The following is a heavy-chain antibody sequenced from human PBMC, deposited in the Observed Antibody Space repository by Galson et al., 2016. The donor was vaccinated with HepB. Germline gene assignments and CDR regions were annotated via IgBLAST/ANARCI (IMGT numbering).Heavy chain of an antibody. CDR3: ARDRGYSGWSYFDY. Sequence: SLRLSCAASGFTFSRYWMSWVRQAPGKGLEWVANINQDGSEKNYVDSVKGRFTISRDNAKNSLYLQMNSLRADDTAVYYCARDRGYSGWSYFDYWGQGTLVTVSS. J-gene: IGHJ4*02. D-gene: IGHD6-19*01. CDR2: INQDGSEK. CDR1: GFTFSRYW. V-gene: IGHV3-7*03.